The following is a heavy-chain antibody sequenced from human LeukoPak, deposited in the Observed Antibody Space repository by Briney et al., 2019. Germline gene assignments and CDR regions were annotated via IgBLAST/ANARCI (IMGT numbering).Heavy chain of an antibody. CDR1: GFTFSSYE. CDR2: ISSSNTI. D-gene: IGHD1-26*01. CDR3: ARQVGAAGKAFDI. Sequence: GSLRLSCAASGFTFSSYEMNWVRQAPGKGLEWVSYISSSNTIYYADSVKGRFTISRDNAKNSLYLQMNSLRAEDTAVYYCARQVGAAGKAFDIWGQGTMVTVSS. V-gene: IGHV3-48*03. J-gene: IGHJ3*02.